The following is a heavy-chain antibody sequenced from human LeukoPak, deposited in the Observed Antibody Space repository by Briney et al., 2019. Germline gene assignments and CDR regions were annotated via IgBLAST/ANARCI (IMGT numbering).Heavy chain of an antibody. CDR1: GFTFDDYA. CDR3: AKDGRYYYGSGSYFFDY. J-gene: IGHJ4*02. CDR2: ISWNSGSI. D-gene: IGHD3-10*01. Sequence: GGSLRLSCAASGFTFDDYAMHWVRQAPGKGREGVAGISWNSGSIGYADSVKGRFTISRDNAKNSLYLQMNSLRAEDTALYYCAKDGRYYYGSGSYFFDYWGQGTLVTVSS. V-gene: IGHV3-9*01.